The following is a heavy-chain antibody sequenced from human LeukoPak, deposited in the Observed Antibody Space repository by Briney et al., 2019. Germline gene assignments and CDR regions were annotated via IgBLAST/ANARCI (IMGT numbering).Heavy chain of an antibody. Sequence: ASVKVSCKASGYTFTDYYIHWVRQAPGQGLEWMGRINPYTGGTNYVQKYQGRVTMTRDTSITTAYMELSSLTSDDTAVYHCATNMRANAFDIWGQGTMVTVSS. J-gene: IGHJ3*02. CDR3: ATNMRANAFDI. CDR2: INPYTGGT. D-gene: IGHD2/OR15-2a*01. V-gene: IGHV1-2*06. CDR1: GYTFTDYY.